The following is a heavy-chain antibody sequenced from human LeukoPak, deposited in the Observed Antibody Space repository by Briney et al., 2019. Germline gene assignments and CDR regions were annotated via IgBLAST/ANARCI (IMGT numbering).Heavy chain of an antibody. CDR3: ARRPYCSSTSCQSTFDP. Sequence: WIRQPPGKGLEWMGIIYPGDSDTRYSPSFQGQVTISADKSISTAYLQWSSLKASDTAMYYCARRPYCSSTSCQSTFDPWGQGTLVTVSS. V-gene: IGHV5-51*01. J-gene: IGHJ5*02. D-gene: IGHD2-2*01. CDR2: IYPGDSDT.